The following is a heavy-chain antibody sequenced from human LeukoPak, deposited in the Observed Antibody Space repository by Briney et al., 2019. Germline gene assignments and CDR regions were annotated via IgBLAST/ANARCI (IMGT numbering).Heavy chain of an antibody. D-gene: IGHD5-24*01. CDR3: AKKPATIKFPFDN. CDR2: ISTSGGYT. J-gene: IGHJ4*02. V-gene: IGHV3-23*01. CDR1: GFSFNSYD. Sequence: GGSLRLSCVGSGFSFNSYDMGWVRQTPGKGLEWVSAISTSGGYTEDADSVKGRYTISRDNSQNTLFLQMNSLRAEDTAVYYCAKKPATIKFPFDNWGQGTLVTVS.